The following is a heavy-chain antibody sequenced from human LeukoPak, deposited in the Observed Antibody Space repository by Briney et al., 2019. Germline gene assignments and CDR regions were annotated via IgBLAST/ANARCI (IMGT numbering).Heavy chain of an antibody. J-gene: IGHJ4*02. CDR2: IYYSGSA. CDR1: GGSISSGDYH. V-gene: IGHV4-30-4*01. CDR3: ASYCSSASCYYRPFDY. Sequence: PSETLSLTCTVSGGSISSGDYHWSWIRQPPGKGLEWIGNIYYSGSAYYNPSLKSRVAISVDTSKNQFSLKLNSVTAADTAVYYCASYCSSASCYYRPFDYWGQGTLVTVSS. D-gene: IGHD2-2*01.